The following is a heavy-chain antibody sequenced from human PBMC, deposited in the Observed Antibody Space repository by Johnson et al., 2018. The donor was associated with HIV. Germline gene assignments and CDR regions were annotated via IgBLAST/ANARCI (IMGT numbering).Heavy chain of an antibody. Sequence: VQLVESGGGLVKPGGSLRLSCAASGFTFNNAWMNWVRQAPGKGLEWVGRIKSKTDGGTADYAAPVKGRFTISRDNSKNTLYLQMNSLRAEDTAVYYCARGEQWLVPDSEDAFDIWGQGTMVTVSS. CDR3: ARGEQWLVPDSEDAFDI. J-gene: IGHJ3*02. CDR1: GFTFNNAW. CDR2: IKSKTDGGTA. V-gene: IGHV3-15*01. D-gene: IGHD6-19*01.